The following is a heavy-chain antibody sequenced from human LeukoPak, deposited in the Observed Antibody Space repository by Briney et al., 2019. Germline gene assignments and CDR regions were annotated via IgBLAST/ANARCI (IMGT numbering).Heavy chain of an antibody. D-gene: IGHD1-14*01. V-gene: IGHV1-8*01. Sequence: ASVKVSCKASGYDFISYDINWVRQASGQGFEWVGWMNPNSGNTGYAQKFLGRVAMTRNASTSTAYMELSGLTSEDTAVYYCTGPQRGTNTAGYWGQGTLVTVSS. J-gene: IGHJ4*02. CDR2: MNPNSGNT. CDR3: TGPQRGTNTAGY. CDR1: GYDFISYD.